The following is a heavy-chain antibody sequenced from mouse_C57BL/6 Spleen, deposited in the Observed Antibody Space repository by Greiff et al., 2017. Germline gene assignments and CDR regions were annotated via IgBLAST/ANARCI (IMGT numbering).Heavy chain of an antibody. Sequence: QVQLKQPGAELVRPGSSVKLSCKASGYTFTSYWMHWVKQRPIQGLEWIGNIDPSDSDTHYNQKFKDKATLTVDKSSSTAYMQLSSLTSEDSAVYYGAKAQASPKEYYFDYWGQGTTLTVSS. V-gene: IGHV1-52*01. CDR3: AKAQASPKEYYFDY. CDR2: IDPSDSDT. CDR1: GYTFTSYW. J-gene: IGHJ2*01. D-gene: IGHD3-2*02.